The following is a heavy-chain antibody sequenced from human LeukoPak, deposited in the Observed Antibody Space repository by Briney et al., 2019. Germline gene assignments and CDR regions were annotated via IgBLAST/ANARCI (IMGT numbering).Heavy chain of an antibody. V-gene: IGHV1-8*01. D-gene: IGHD7-27*01. CDR1: GYTFTSYD. J-gene: IGHJ4*02. Sequence: ASVKVSCKASGYTFTSYDINWVRQATGQGPEWMGWMSPNSGNAGYAQKFQGRVTMTRSTSMSTAYMELSSLRSEDTAVYYCARGPPDWGYDYWGQGTLVTVSS. CDR2: MSPNSGNA. CDR3: ARGPPDWGYDY.